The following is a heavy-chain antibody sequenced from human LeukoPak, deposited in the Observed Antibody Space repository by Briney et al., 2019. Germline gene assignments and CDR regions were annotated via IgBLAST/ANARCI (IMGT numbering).Heavy chain of an antibody. J-gene: IGHJ6*03. CDR1: GYTFTSYG. Sequence: GASVKVSCKASGYTFTSYGISWVRQAPGQGLEWMGWISAYNGNTNYAQKFQGRVTMTRDTSTSTVYMELSSLRSEDTAVYYCARGKDTIYPPKSDTYYYYYYMDVWGKGTTVTISS. CDR3: ARGKDTIYPPKSDTYYYYYYMDV. D-gene: IGHD3-3*01. V-gene: IGHV1-18*01. CDR2: ISAYNGNT.